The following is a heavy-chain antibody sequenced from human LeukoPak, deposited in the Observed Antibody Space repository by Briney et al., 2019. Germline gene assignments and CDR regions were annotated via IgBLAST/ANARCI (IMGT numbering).Heavy chain of an antibody. V-gene: IGHV4-39*01. CDR2: IYYSGST. D-gene: IGHD2-15*01. CDR3: ARLIYGYCSGGSCWWYWFDP. J-gene: IGHJ5*02. Sequence: SETLSLTCTVSGGSISSSSYYWGWIRQPPGKGLEWIGSIYYSGSTYYNPSLKSRVTISVDTSKNQFSLKLSSVTAADTAVYYCARLIYGYCSGGSCWWYWFDPWGQGTLVTVSS. CDR1: GGSISSSSYY.